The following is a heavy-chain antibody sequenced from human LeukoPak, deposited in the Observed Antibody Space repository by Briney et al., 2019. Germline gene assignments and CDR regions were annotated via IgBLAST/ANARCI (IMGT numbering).Heavy chain of an antibody. CDR1: GFTFSSYS. CDR2: ISASGATR. D-gene: IGHD3-3*01. V-gene: IGHV3-48*04. Sequence: GGSLRLSCAASGFTFSSYSMNWVRQAPGKGLEWVSYISASGATRHYVDSVKGRFTISRDNAKNSLYLQMNSLRAEDTAVYYCARDFRSLHDYFDYWGQGTLVTVSS. J-gene: IGHJ4*02. CDR3: ARDFRSLHDYFDY.